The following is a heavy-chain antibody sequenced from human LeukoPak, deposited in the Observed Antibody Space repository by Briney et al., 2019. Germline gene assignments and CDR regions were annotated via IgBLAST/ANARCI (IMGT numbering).Heavy chain of an antibody. CDR2: IIPIFGTA. V-gene: IGHV1-69*13. CDR1: GGTFSSYA. J-gene: IGHJ4*02. Sequence: ASVKVSCKASGGTFSSYAISWVRQAPGQGLEWMGGIIPIFGTANYAQKFQGRVTITADESTSTAYMELSSLGTEDTAAYYCAKGSYYDSSGSFYFDYWGQGTLVTVSS. D-gene: IGHD3-22*01. CDR3: AKGSYYDSSGSFYFDY.